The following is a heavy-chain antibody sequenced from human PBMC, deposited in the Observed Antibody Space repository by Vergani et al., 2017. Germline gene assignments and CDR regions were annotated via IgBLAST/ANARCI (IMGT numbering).Heavy chain of an antibody. CDR1: GFTFGDYA. CDR3: TREPRIQLWIDAFDI. Sequence: EVQLVESGGGLVQPGRSLRLSCTASGFTFGDYAMSWVRQAPGKGLEWVGFIRSKAYVGTTEYAAFVKGIFTISRDDSKSIAYLQMNSLKTEDTAVYYCTREPRIQLWIDAFDIWGQGTMVTVSS. D-gene: IGHD5-18*01. V-gene: IGHV3-49*04. J-gene: IGHJ3*02. CDR2: IRSKAYVGTT.